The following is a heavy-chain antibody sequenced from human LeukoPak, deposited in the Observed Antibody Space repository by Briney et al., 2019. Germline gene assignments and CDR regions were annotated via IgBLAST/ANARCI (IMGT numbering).Heavy chain of an antibody. CDR1: GDSISSGDYY. D-gene: IGHD3-22*01. J-gene: IGHJ4*02. CDR3: ARESRVYFSYYYDSSGYYYFDY. CDR2: ISSSGST. V-gene: IGHV4-61*02. Sequence: SETLSLTCTVSGDSISSGDYYWSWIRQPAGKGLEWIGRISSSGSTNYNPSLKSRVTISVDTSKNQFSLKLSSVTAADTAVYYCARESRVYFSYYYDSSGYYYFDYWGQGTLVTVSS.